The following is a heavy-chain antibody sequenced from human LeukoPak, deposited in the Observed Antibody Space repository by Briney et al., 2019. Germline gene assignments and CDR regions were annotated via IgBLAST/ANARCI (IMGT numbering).Heavy chain of an antibody. D-gene: IGHD3-16*01. CDR3: VRDDGDDYLWGSHGAFDF. J-gene: IGHJ3*01. V-gene: IGHV3-30-3*01. CDR1: GFTFNSYA. Sequence: GGSLRLSCTASGFTFNSYALHWVRQAPGKGLEWVPLISYDGANTYYADSMKGRFTISRDNSKNTLYLQMSSLRAEDTAVYYCVRDDGDDYLWGSHGAFDFWGQGAMVTVSS. CDR2: ISYDGANT.